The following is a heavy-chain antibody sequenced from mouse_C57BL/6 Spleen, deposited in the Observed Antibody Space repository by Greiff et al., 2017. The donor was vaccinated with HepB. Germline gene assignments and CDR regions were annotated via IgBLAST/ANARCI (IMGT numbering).Heavy chain of an antibody. D-gene: IGHD1-1*01. CDR2: IDPENGDT. CDR1: GFNIKDDY. V-gene: IGHV14-4*01. J-gene: IGHJ3*01. Sequence: VQLQQSGAELVRPGASVKLSCTASGFNIKDDYMHWVKQRPEQGLEWIGWIDPENGDTEYASKFQGKATITADTSSNTAYLQLSSLTSEDTAVYYCTGIGYYGSSPWFAYWGQGTLVTVSA. CDR3: TGIGYYGSSPWFAY.